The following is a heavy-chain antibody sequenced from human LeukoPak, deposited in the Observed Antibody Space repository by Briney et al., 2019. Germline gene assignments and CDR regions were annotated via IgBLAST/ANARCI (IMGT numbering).Heavy chain of an antibody. V-gene: IGHV1-69*13. CDR3: AREGTRDGYNSDAFDI. Sequence: SVKVSCKASGGTFSSYAISWVRQAPGQGPEWMGGIIPIFGTANYAQKFQGRVTITADESTSTAYMELSSLRSEDTAVYYCAREGTRDGYNSDAFDIWGQGTMVTVSS. CDR2: IIPIFGTA. CDR1: GGTFSSYA. D-gene: IGHD5-24*01. J-gene: IGHJ3*02.